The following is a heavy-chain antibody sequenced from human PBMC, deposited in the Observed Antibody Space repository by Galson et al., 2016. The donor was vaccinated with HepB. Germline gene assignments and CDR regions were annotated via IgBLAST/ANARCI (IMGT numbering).Heavy chain of an antibody. J-gene: IGHJ4*02. V-gene: IGHV3-66*01. Sequence: SLRLSCAASGFTVSSNYMSWVRQAPGKGLEWVSVIYSGGSTYYADSVKGRFTISRDNAKNSLFLQMDSLRADDTAVYYCAREVASSNPFNDWGQGTLVSVSS. D-gene: IGHD6-6*01. CDR3: AREVASSNPFND. CDR1: GFTVSSNY. CDR2: IYSGGST.